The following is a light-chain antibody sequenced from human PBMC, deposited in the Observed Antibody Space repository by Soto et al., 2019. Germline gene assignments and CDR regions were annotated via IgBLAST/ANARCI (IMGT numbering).Light chain of an antibody. Sequence: QSALTQPASVPGSPGQSIAISCTGTSSDVGGYNYVSWYQQHPGKAPKLLIYDVNNRLSGASDRFSGSKSGITASLTISGLQTEDEADYYCSSYTSSGSYVFGTGTKLTVL. V-gene: IGLV2-14*01. CDR1: SSDVGGYNY. CDR3: SSYTSSGSYV. CDR2: DVN. J-gene: IGLJ1*01.